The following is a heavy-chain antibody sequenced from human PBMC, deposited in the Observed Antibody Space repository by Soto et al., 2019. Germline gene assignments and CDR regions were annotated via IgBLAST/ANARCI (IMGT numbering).Heavy chain of an antibody. V-gene: IGHV3-33*01. CDR1: GFTFSTYG. CDR3: ARDTSLGIFGVVIGLNAFDI. Sequence: QPGGSLRLSCAASGFTFSTYGMHWVRQAPGKGRERVAVIWYDGSNKSYAAHVKGRFTISRDNSKNTLYLQMNSLRAEDTAVYYCARDTSLGIFGVVIGLNAFDIWGQGTMVTVSS. CDR2: IWYDGSNK. D-gene: IGHD3-3*01. J-gene: IGHJ3*02.